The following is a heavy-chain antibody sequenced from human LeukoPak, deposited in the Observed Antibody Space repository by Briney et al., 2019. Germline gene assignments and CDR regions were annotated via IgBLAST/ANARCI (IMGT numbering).Heavy chain of an antibody. CDR2: IAISGSYI. Sequence: GGPLRLSSAASGFILSDYNMNWVRQAPGKGLEWVSFIAISGSYITYADSVKGRFTISRDNAKNSLYLQMNSLRAEDTAVYYCARDLSATIRAYDYWGQGTLVTVSS. J-gene: IGHJ4*02. CDR1: GFILSDYN. D-gene: IGHD1-26*01. CDR3: ARDLSATIRAYDY. V-gene: IGHV3-21*01.